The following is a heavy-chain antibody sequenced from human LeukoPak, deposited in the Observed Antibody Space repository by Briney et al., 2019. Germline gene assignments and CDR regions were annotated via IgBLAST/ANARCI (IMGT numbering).Heavy chain of an antibody. V-gene: IGHV1-8*03. CDR3: ARPRIVGADDAFDI. D-gene: IGHD1-26*01. Sequence: ASVKVSCKASGYTFTSYDINWVRQATGQGLEWMGWMNPNSGNTAYAQKFQGRVTIIRNTSISTAYMELSSPTSEDTAVYYCARPRIVGADDAFDIWGQGTMVTVSS. CDR1: GYTFTSYD. CDR2: MNPNSGNT. J-gene: IGHJ3*02.